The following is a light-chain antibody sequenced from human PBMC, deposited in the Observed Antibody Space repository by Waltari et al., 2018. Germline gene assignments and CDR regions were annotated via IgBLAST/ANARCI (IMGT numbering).Light chain of an antibody. CDR3: QSYDGSGV. CDR1: GGTIANNY. J-gene: IGLJ3*02. CDR2: EDI. Sequence: NFTLTQPHSVSGSPGKTITISCTGSGGTIANNYLQWYQQRPGSAPTTVLFEDIQRVSWVPARFSGAIVRSSNCASLTISGLKAEYEADYYCQSYDGSGVFGGGTKVTVL. V-gene: IGLV6-57*02.